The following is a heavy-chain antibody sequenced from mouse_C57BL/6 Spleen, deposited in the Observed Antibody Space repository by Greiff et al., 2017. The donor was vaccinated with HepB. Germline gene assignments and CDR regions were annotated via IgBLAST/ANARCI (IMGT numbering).Heavy chain of an antibody. J-gene: IGHJ1*03. CDR3: ARPDRRDWYFDV. V-gene: IGHV5-17*01. CDR1: GFTFSDYG. CDR2: ISSGSSTI. Sequence: EVKLEESGGGLVKPGGSLKLSCAASGFTFSDYGMHWVRQAPEKGLEWVAYISSGSSTIYYADTVKGRFTISRDNAKNTLFLQMTSLRSEDTAMYYCARPDRRDWYFDVWGTGTTVTVSS.